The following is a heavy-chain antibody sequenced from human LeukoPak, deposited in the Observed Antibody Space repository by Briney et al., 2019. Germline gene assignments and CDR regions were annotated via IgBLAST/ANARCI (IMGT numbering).Heavy chain of an antibody. CDR1: GITFSSYA. J-gene: IGHJ3*02. CDR2: ISGSGGST. D-gene: IGHD1-14*01. Sequence: GGSLRLSCTASGITFSSYAMSWVRQAPGKGLEWVSAISGSGGSTYYADSVKGRFTISRDNSKNTLYLQMSSLRAEGTAVYYCAKNRRGASEGAFDIWGQGTMVTVSS. CDR3: AKNRRGASEGAFDI. V-gene: IGHV3-23*01.